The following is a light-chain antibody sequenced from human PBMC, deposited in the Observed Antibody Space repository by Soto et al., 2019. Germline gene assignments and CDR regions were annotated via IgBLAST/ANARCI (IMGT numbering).Light chain of an antibody. CDR2: GAS. J-gene: IGKJ1*01. CDR1: DRVTSSY. CDR3: QHYGTSRWT. V-gene: IGKV3-20*01. Sequence: IVLTQSPGTLSLSPGERATLSCRAGDRVTSSYLAWYQQKPGQAPRLLIYGASSRAADIPDRFSGSGSATDFTLTISRLEPEDFAVYYCQHYGTSRWTFGQGTKVEIK.